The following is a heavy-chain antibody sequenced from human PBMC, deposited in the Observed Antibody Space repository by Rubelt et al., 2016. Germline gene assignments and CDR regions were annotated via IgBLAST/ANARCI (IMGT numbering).Heavy chain of an antibody. Sequence: QVQLQESGPGLVKPSETLSLTCTVSGGSISSYHWSWIRQPPGKGLEWFGYVYSSGSTNYNPPLKSPVTISVDKSKDQFSLRLTSVTDADGDGDYCEGVDSYYLDYGGQGTRVTVSS. V-gene: IGHV4-59*12. CDR1: GGSISSYH. CDR3: EGVDSYYLDY. D-gene: IGHD3-9*01. CDR2: VYSSGST. J-gene: IGHJ4*02.